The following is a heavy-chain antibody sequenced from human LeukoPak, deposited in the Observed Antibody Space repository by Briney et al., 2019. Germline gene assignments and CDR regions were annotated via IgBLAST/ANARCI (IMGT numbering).Heavy chain of an antibody. Sequence: GASVKVSCKTSGYSFTDYYMHWVRQAPGQGLEWMGWINPNNGGTSSAQKFQGRVTMTRDTSITTVYMEVSWLTSDDTAIYYCARADRLDGGPYLIGPRGQGTLVTVSS. CDR2: INPNNGGT. J-gene: IGHJ4*02. D-gene: IGHD2-21*01. CDR1: GYSFTDYY. V-gene: IGHV1-2*02. CDR3: ARADRLDGGPYLIGP.